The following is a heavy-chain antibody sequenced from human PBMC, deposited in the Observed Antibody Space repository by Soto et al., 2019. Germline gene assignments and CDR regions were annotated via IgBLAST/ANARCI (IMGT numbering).Heavy chain of an antibody. CDR1: GGSISSYY. Sequence: SATLSLTCTVSGGSISSYYWSWIRQPAGKGLEWIGRIYTSGSTNYNPSLKGRVTMSVDTSKNQFSLKLSSVTAADTAVYYCARVPAALGGAYGRYYYYCGMDVWGQVTTVTV. V-gene: IGHV4-4*07. J-gene: IGHJ6*02. D-gene: IGHD1-26*01. CDR3: ARVPAALGGAYGRYYYYCGMDV. CDR2: IYTSGST.